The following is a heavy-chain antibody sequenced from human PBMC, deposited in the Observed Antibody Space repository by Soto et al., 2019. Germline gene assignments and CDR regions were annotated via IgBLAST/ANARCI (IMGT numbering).Heavy chain of an antibody. CDR2: IIPIFGTA. CDR3: ARDTQYSSGQLVEVRRDPPYYYYYYGMDV. J-gene: IGHJ6*02. CDR1: GGTFSSYA. V-gene: IGHV1-69*13. Sequence: ASVKVSCKASGGTFSSYAISWVRQAPGQGLEWMGGIIPIFGTANYAQKFQGRVTITADESTSTAYMELSSLRSEDTAVYYCARDTQYSSGQLVEVRRDPPYYYYYYGMDVWGQGTTVTVSS. D-gene: IGHD3-22*01.